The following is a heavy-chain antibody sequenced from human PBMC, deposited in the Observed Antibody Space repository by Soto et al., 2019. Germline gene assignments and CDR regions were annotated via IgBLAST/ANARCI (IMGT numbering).Heavy chain of an antibody. Sequence: PSETLSLTCTVSGGSISSYYWSWIRQPPGKGLEWIGYIYYSGSTNYNPSLKSRVTISVDTSKNQFSLKLSSVTAADTAVYYCASALILTGYYIHDAFDIWGQGTMVTVSS. V-gene: IGHV4-59*01. CDR1: GGSISSYY. CDR2: IYYSGST. D-gene: IGHD3-9*01. J-gene: IGHJ3*02. CDR3: ASALILTGYYIHDAFDI.